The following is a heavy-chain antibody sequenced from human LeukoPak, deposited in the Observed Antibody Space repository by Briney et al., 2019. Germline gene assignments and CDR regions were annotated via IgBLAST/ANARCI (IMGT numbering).Heavy chain of an antibody. Sequence: SETLSLTCTVSGYSISSGYYWGWIRQPAGKGLEWIGRNYTSGSTNYNPSLKSRVTISVDTSKNQFSLKLSSVTAADTAVYYCARDQPSGITMVRGVSGWFDPWGQGTLVTVSS. CDR1: GYSISSGYY. J-gene: IGHJ5*02. D-gene: IGHD3-10*01. CDR3: ARDQPSGITMVRGVSGWFDP. CDR2: NYTSGST. V-gene: IGHV4-61*02.